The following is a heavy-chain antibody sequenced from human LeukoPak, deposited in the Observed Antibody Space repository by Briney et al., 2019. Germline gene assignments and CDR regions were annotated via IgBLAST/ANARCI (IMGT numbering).Heavy chain of an antibody. CDR2: INPNSGGT. CDR3: ARRGLVAGIYDLVYGFDI. V-gene: IGHV1-2*02. D-gene: IGHD3/OR15-3a*01. J-gene: IGHJ3*02. Sequence: ASVKVSCKASGYTFTGYYMHWVRQAPGQGPEWMGWINPNSGGTNYAQKFQGRVTITQNNSVTTVYMELSSLTSEDTAVYYCARRGLVAGIYDLVYGFDIWGQGTMVTVSS. CDR1: GYTFTGYY.